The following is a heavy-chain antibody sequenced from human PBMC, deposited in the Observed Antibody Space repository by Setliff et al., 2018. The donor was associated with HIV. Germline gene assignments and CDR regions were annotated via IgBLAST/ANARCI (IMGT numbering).Heavy chain of an antibody. CDR2: IIPVFRTA. Sequence: GASVKVSCKASGGTFSSYAISWVRQAPGQGLEWMGGIIPVFRTANYAQKFQDRLIMTRDTSTSTAYMDLRTLISEDTAIYNCGRPLLYCTDIGSCVLDQWGPGTLVTVSS. V-gene: IGHV1-69*05. J-gene: IGHJ4*02. D-gene: IGHD2-8*02. CDR3: GRPLLYCTDIGSCVLDQ. CDR1: GGTFSSYA.